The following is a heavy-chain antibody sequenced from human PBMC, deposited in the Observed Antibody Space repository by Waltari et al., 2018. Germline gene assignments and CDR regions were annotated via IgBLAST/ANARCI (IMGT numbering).Heavy chain of an antibody. D-gene: IGHD2-8*02. J-gene: IGHJ3*02. V-gene: IGHV4-4*02. CDR3: ARDPVLDTGLDI. CDR1: GDSISSSNW. Sequence: QVQLQESGPGLVKPSGTLSLTCAVSGDSISSSNWWSWVRQPPGKGLEWIGEIYHIVNTNYNPSLKSRVIISVDTSKNQFSLKVSSVTAADTAVYYCARDPVLDTGLDIWGQGTMVTVSS. CDR2: IYHIVNT.